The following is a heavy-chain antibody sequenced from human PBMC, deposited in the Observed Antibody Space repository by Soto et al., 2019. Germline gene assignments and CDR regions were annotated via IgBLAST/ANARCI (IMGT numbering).Heavy chain of an antibody. CDR1: GYSFTSYW. CDR3: ARYLYCRRTSCYTRGYYYGMDV. CDR2: IYPGDSDT. J-gene: IGHJ6*02. V-gene: IGHV5-51*01. Sequence: GESLKISCKGSGYSFTSYWIGWVRQMPGKGLEWMGIIYPGDSDTRYSPSFQGQVTISADKSISTAYLPWSSLKASDTALYYCARYLYCRRTSCYTRGYYYGMDVWGQGTTVTVSS. D-gene: IGHD2-2*02.